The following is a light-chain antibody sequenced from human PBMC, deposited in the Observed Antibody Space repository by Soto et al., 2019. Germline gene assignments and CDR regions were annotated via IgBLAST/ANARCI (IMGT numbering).Light chain of an antibody. J-gene: IGLJ1*01. CDR1: TSDVGAYNY. Sequence: QSVLTQPASVSGSPGQSITVSCTGTTSDVGAYNYVSWFQQRPGKAPKLVIYGVSSRPSGVSNRFSGSKSGNTASLTISGLQAEDEADYYCSSYTRTTPYVFGTGTKVTVL. V-gene: IGLV2-14*01. CDR2: GVS. CDR3: SSYTRTTPYV.